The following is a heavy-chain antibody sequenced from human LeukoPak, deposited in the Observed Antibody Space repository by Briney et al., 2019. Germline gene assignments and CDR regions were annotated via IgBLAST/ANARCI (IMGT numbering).Heavy chain of an antibody. CDR1: GFTFGDYG. J-gene: IGHJ4*02. D-gene: IGHD3-22*01. V-gene: IGHV3-49*04. CDR3: TRGMIVNNYYVFDH. CDR2: VRSEAYGGTT. Sequence: HPGGSLRLSCTASGFTFGDYGMSWVRQAPGKGLEWVSFVRSEAYGGTTENAASVRGRFTISRDDSRTIAYLQMNSLKTDDTAVYYCTRGMIVNNYYVFDHWGQGTLVTVSS.